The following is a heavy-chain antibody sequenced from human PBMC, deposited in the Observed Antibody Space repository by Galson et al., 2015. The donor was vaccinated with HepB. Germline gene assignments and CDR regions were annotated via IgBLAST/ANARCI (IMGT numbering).Heavy chain of an antibody. J-gene: IGHJ4*02. CDR1: GFTFSSYW. V-gene: IGHV3-74*01. CDR3: ARDGLYYDSSGYLLY. D-gene: IGHD3-22*01. Sequence: SLRLSCAASGFTFSSYWMHWVRQAPGKGLMWVSRINSDGSSTSYADSVKGRFTISRDNAKNTLYLQMNSLRAEDTAVYYCARDGLYYDSSGYLLYWGQGTLVTVSS. CDR2: INSDGSST.